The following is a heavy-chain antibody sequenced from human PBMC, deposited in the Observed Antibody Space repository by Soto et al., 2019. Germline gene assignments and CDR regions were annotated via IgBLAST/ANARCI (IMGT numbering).Heavy chain of an antibody. CDR1: GYTFTSYG. Sequence: ASVKVSCKASGYTFTSYGISWVRQAPGQRLEWMGWISAYNGNTNYSQKLQGRVTITRDTSASTAYMELSSLRSEDTAVYYCAKSATVPAAIAYWGQGTLVTVSS. CDR3: AKSATVPAAIAY. V-gene: IGHV1-18*01. J-gene: IGHJ4*02. D-gene: IGHD2-2*02. CDR2: ISAYNGNT.